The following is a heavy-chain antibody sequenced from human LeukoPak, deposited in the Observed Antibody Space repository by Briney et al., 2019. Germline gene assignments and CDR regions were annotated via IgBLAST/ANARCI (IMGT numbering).Heavy chain of an antibody. CDR2: IYSGGST. V-gene: IGHV3-53*01. J-gene: IGHJ4*02. CDR3: ARVDYCSGGSCYYFDY. CDR1: GFTFSSYG. D-gene: IGHD2-15*01. Sequence: PGGSLRLSCAASGFTFSSYGMHWVRQAPGKGLEWVSVIYSGGSTYYADSVKGRFTISRDNSKNTLYLQMNSLRAEDTAVYYCARVDYCSGGSCYYFDYWGQGTLVTVSS.